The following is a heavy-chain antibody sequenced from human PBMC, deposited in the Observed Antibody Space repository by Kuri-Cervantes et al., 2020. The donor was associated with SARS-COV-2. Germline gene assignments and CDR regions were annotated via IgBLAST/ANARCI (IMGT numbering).Heavy chain of an antibody. CDR3: ARLSGAYSSSDDFDY. D-gene: IGHD6-6*01. CDR1: GYSFTSYW. V-gene: IGHV5-51*01. J-gene: IGHJ4*02. CDR2: IYPGESDT. Sequence: KVSCKGSGYSFTSYWIGWVRQMPGKGLEWMGIIYPGESDTRYSPSFQGQVTISADKSISTAYLQWSSLKASDTAMYYFARLSGAYSSSDDFDYWGQGTLVTVSS.